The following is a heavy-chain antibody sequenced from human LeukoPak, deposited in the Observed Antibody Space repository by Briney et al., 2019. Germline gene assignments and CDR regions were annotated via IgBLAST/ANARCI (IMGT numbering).Heavy chain of an antibody. J-gene: IGHJ4*02. V-gene: IGHV1-3*01. CDR3: ARTYYYDSSGYSYFDY. CDR1: GYTFTSYA. CDR2: IDAGNGNT. D-gene: IGHD3-22*01. Sequence: ASVKVSCKASGYTFTSYAMHWVRQAPGQRLEWMGWIDAGNGNTKYSQKFQGRVTITRDTSASTAYMELSSLRSEDTAVYYCARTYYYDSSGYSYFDYWGQGTLVTVSS.